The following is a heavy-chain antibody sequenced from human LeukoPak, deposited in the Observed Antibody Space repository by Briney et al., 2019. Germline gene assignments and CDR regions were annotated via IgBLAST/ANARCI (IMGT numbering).Heavy chain of an antibody. D-gene: IGHD5-18*01. J-gene: IGHJ4*02. CDR1: GFTFSSYA. CDR2: ISYDGSNK. CDR3: ARESGGYSYGLRAFDY. Sequence: GGSLRLSCAASGFTFSSYAMHWVRQAPGKGLEWVAVISYDGSNKYYADSVKGRFTISRDNSKNTLYLQMNSLRAEDTAVYYCARESGGYSYGLRAFDYWGQGTLVTVSS. V-gene: IGHV3-30-3*01.